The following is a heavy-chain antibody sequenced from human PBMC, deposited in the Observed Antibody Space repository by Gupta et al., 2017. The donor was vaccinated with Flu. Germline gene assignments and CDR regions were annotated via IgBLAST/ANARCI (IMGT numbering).Heavy chain of an antibody. CDR1: FGTYA. D-gene: IGHD2-15*01. Sequence: FGTYASSRMRQGPGQGLEWKRGVIPVVRPTIYAARIQGRVTITAEDSTSTAYMELSSLTSDDTAFYDGAEKGGGHCSGGSCYSLDYWGRGTLVTGSS. J-gene: IGHJ4*02. CDR3: AEKGGGHCSGGSCYSLDY. V-gene: IGHV1-69*01. CDR2: VIPVVRPT.